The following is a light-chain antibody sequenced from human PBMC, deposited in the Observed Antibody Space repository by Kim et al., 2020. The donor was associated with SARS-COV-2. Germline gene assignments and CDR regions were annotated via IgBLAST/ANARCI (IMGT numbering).Light chain of an antibody. J-gene: IGLJ3*02. CDR2: GNS. CDR3: QSYDSSLSGWV. CDR1: SSNIGAGYA. Sequence: QSVLTQSPSVSGAPGQSVTISCTGSSSNIGAGYAVHWYQQLPGTAPRLLIYGNSNRPSGVPDRFSASKSGTSAALAITGLQAEDEADYYCQSYDSSLSGWVFGGGTQLTVL. V-gene: IGLV1-40*01.